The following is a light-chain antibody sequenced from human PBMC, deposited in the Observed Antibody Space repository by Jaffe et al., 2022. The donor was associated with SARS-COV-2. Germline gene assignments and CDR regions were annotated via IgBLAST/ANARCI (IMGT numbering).Light chain of an antibody. V-gene: IGLV2-14*03. J-gene: IGLJ2*01. CDR1: RTDVGDYNF. CDR2: DVA. Sequence: QSALTQPASVSGSPGQSITISCTGTRTDVGDYNFVSWYQHYPGKAPKLLIYDVANRPSGVSDRFSGSKSGNTASLTISGLQADDEAQYYCSSYTTSGPLVVFGGGTKVTVL. CDR3: SSYTTSGPLVV.